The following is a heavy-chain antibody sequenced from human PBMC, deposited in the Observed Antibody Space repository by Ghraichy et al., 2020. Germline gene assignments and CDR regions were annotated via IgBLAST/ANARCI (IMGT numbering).Heavy chain of an antibody. CDR3: ARKGGSGSYLRWFDP. V-gene: IGHV3-21*01. CDR1: GFTFSSYS. Sequence: GGSLRLSCAASGFTFSSYSMNWVRQAPGKGLEWVSSISSSSSYIYYADSVKGRFTISRDNAKNSLYLQMNSLRAEDTAVYYCARKGGSGSYLRWFDPWGQRPLVTVSS. CDR2: ISSSSSYI. D-gene: IGHD1-26*01. J-gene: IGHJ5*02.